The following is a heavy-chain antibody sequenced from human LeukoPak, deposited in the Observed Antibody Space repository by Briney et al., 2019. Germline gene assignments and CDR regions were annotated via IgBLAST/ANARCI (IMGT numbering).Heavy chain of an antibody. CDR1: GYTFTSYA. V-gene: IGHV1-18*01. CDR2: ISAYNGNT. Sequence: GASVKVSCKASGYTFTSYAMNWVRQAPGQGLEWMGWISAYNGNTNYAQKLQGRVTMTTDTSTSTAYMELRSLRSDDTAVYYCARGLGRWEPSATFDYWGQGTLVTVSS. J-gene: IGHJ4*02. D-gene: IGHD1-26*01. CDR3: ARGLGRWEPSATFDY.